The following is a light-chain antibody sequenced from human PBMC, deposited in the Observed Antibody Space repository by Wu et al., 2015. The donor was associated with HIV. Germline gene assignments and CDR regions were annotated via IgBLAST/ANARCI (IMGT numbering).Light chain of an antibody. V-gene: IGKV3-15*01. CDR1: QSVNSN. Sequence: EKVMTQSPATLSVSPGEGATLSCRASQSVNSNLAWYQQHPGQAPRLLIYDASTRATGIPARFSGSGSGTEFTLTISNLQSEDFAVYYCQHYNNWPPLYSFGQGTKLEIQ. CDR2: DAS. CDR3: QHYNNWPPLYS. J-gene: IGKJ2*03.